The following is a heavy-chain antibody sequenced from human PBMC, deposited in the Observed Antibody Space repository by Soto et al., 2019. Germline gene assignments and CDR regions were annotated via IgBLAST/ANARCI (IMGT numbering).Heavy chain of an antibody. Sequence: GASVKVSCKASGYTFTSYYMHWVRQAPGQGLEWMGIINPSGGSTSYAQKFQGRVTMTRDTSTSTVYMELSSLRSEDTAVYYCARDICGGGSCYSLTRYYYYGMDVWGQGTTVTVSS. CDR3: ARDICGGGSCYSLTRYYYYGMDV. J-gene: IGHJ6*02. V-gene: IGHV1-46*01. CDR2: INPSGGST. CDR1: GYTFTSYY. D-gene: IGHD2-15*01.